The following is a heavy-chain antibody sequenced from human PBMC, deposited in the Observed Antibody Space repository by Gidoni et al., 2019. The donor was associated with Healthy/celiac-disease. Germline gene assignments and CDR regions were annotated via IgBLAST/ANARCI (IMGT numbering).Heavy chain of an antibody. Sequence: EVQLVESEGGLVKPGGSLRLSCAASGFTFSSYRMNWVRQAPGKGLEWVSSISSSSSYIYYADSVKGRFTISRDNAKNSLYLQMNSLRAEDTAVYYCARDLSNDAFDIWGQGTMVTVSS. J-gene: IGHJ3*02. CDR3: ARDLSNDAFDI. V-gene: IGHV3-21*01. CDR2: ISSSSSYI. CDR1: GFTFSSYR.